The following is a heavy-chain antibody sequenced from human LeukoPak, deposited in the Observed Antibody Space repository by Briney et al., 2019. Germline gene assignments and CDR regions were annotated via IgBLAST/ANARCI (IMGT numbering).Heavy chain of an antibody. V-gene: IGHV3-21*01. CDR3: ARDADWLLDY. J-gene: IGHJ4*02. CDR2: ISRSSTYI. D-gene: IGHD3/OR15-3a*01. CDR1: GFTFSSYS. Sequence: PGGSLRLSCAASGFTFSSYSMNWVRQAPGKGLEWVSSISRSSTYIYYSDSVKGRSTISRDNAKNSLYLQMNSLRAEDTAVYYCARDADWLLDYWGQGTLVTVSS.